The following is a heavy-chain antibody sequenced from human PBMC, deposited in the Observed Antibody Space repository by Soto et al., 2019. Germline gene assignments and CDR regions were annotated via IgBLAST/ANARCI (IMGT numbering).Heavy chain of an antibody. CDR1: GFTFRSYG. J-gene: IGHJ6*02. CDR2: IWFDGSKK. D-gene: IGHD2-2*01. V-gene: IGHV3-33*01. Sequence: QMQLVESGGGVVQPARSLRLSCAASGFTFRSYGIHWVRQAPGKGLEWVALIWFDGSKKYYVDSVKGRFAVSRDNSKNTLYLQMSSLRVEDTAVYYCARDRLVPYGYGMDVWGQGTTVTVSS. CDR3: ARDRLVPYGYGMDV.